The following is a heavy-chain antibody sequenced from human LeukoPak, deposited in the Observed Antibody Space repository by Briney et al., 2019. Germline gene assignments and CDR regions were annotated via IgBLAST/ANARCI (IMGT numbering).Heavy chain of an antibody. D-gene: IGHD4-17*01. Sequence: GGSLRLSCAASGFTFSSYSMNWVRQAPGKGLEWVSYISSSSSTIYYADSVKGRFTISRDNAKNSLYLQMNSLRAEDTAVYYCARGGDYGDYDGNWFDPWGQGTLVTVSS. J-gene: IGHJ5*02. CDR3: ARGGDYGDYDGNWFDP. CDR2: ISSSSSTI. V-gene: IGHV3-48*01. CDR1: GFTFSSYS.